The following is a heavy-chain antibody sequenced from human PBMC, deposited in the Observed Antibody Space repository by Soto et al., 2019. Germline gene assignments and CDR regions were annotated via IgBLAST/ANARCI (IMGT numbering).Heavy chain of an antibody. Sequence: QVQLQESGPGLVKPSQTLSLTCTVSGGSISSGGYYWGWIRQHPGKGLEWIGYIYYSGSTYYNPSLKSRVTISVDTSKNQFSLKLSSVTAADTAVYYCATSRLRGRFVDYWGQGTLVTVSS. J-gene: IGHJ4*02. D-gene: IGHD3-16*01. CDR2: IYYSGST. V-gene: IGHV4-31*03. CDR1: GGSISSGGYY. CDR3: ATSRLRGRFVDY.